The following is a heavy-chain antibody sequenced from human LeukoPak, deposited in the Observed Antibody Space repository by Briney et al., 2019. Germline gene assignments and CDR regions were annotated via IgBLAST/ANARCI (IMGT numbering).Heavy chain of an antibody. D-gene: IGHD5-18*01. V-gene: IGHV3-30*02. CDR3: AKASGYSFGHFDY. CDR1: GFTFSSYG. J-gene: IGHJ4*02. CDR2: IRYDGNNK. Sequence: PGGSLRLSCAASGFTFSSYGMHWVRQAPGKGLEWVAFIRYDGNNKYYADSVKGRFTISRDNSKNTLYLQMNSLRAEDTAVYYCAKASGYSFGHFDYWGQGTLVTVSS.